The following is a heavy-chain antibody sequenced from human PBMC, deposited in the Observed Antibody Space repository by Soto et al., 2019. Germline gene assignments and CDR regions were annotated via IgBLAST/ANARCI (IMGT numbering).Heavy chain of an antibody. CDR2: IHSDGSST. D-gene: IGHD1-26*01. V-gene: IGHV3-74*01. CDR1: GFTFSYYW. CDR3: ARGDRGAFDL. Sequence: EVQLLESGGGLVQPGESLRLSCAASGFTFSYYWMHWVRQAPGMGLVWVSRIHSDGSSTTYADSVKGRFTISRDNARNTLYLQMNRLRAEDTAVYDCARGDRGAFDLWGQGTVLTVSS. J-gene: IGHJ3*01.